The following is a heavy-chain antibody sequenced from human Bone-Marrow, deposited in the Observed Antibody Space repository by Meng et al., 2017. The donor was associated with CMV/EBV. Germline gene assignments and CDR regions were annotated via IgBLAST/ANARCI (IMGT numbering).Heavy chain of an antibody. V-gene: IGHV3-53*01. CDR2: IYSGGST. D-gene: IGHD2-2*01. J-gene: IGHJ6*02. Sequence: GGSLRLSCAASGFTVSSNYMSWVRQAPGKGLEWVSVIYSGGSTYYADSVKGRFTISRDNSKNTLYLQMNSLRAEDTAVYYCARDSRSGYYYYGMDVWGQGTTVTVYS. CDR1: GFTVSSNY. CDR3: ARDSRSGYYYYGMDV.